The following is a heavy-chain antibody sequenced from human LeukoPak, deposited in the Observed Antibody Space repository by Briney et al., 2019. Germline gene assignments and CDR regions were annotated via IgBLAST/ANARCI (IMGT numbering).Heavy chain of an antibody. J-gene: IGHJ4*02. CDR3: GRQGYTASYYFRDY. CDR1: SGSISSYY. CDR2: IYTTGTT. D-gene: IGHD1-26*01. V-gene: IGHV4-4*07. Sequence: SETLSLTCTVPSGSISSYYWGWVRQPPGKGLEWIGRIYTTGTTHYNPSLKSRVTMSMDTSTNQFSLNLRSMTAADTAVYYCGRQGYTASYYFRDYWSQGTLVAVS.